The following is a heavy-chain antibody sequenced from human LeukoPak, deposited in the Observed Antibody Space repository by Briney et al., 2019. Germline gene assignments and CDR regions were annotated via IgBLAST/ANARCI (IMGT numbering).Heavy chain of an antibody. V-gene: IGHV1-3*04. Sequence: ASVKVSCKASGYTFTDYALHWVRQAPGQSLEWMGWITTGRGETRYSQEFQRRITFTRDTSASTVYMDLSDLRSDDTAVYYCARKSRNPERLLDYWGQGTLVTVSS. CDR3: ARKSRNPERLLDY. CDR2: ITTGRGET. J-gene: IGHJ4*02. CDR1: GYTFTDYA.